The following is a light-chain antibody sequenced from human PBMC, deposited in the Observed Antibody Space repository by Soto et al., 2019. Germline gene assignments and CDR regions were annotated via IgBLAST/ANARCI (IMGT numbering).Light chain of an antibody. CDR2: EVS. V-gene: IGLV2-14*01. CDR1: SSDVGGYNY. CDR3: SSYTSSSTLDV. J-gene: IGLJ1*01. Sequence: QSALTQPASVSGSPGQSIIISCTGTSSDVGGYNYVSWYQQHPGKAPKLMIYEVSNRPSGVSNRFSGSKSGNTASLTISGLQAEDEADYYCSSYTSSSTLDVFGTGTKVTGL.